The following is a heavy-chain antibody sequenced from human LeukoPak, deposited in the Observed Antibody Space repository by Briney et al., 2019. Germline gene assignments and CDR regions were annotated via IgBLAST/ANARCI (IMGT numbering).Heavy chain of an antibody. D-gene: IGHD3-22*01. V-gene: IGHV3-74*01. Sequence: PGGSLRLSCAASGFTFSSYWMQWVRQAPGKGLVWVSRINSDGSSTNYADSVKGRFTISRDNAKNTLYPQMNSLRAEDTAVYYCVRDMGYYDKVWGQGTLVTVSS. J-gene: IGHJ4*02. CDR2: INSDGSST. CDR1: GFTFSSYW. CDR3: VRDMGYYDKV.